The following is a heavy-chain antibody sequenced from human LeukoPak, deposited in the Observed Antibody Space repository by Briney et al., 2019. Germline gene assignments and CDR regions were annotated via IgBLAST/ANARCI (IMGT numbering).Heavy chain of an antibody. CDR2: ISAYNGNT. J-gene: IGHJ4*02. V-gene: IGHV1-18*04. CDR1: GYTFTSYY. Sequence: GASVKVSCKASGYTFTSYYMHWVRQAPGQGLEWMGWISAYNGNTNYAQKLQGRVTMTTDTSTSTAYMELRSLRSDDTAVYYCANLGYSYGQYYFDYWGQGTLVTVSS. D-gene: IGHD5-18*01. CDR3: ANLGYSYGQYYFDY.